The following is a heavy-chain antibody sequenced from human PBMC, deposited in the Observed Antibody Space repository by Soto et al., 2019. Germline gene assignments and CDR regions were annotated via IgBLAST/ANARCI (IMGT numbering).Heavy chain of an antibody. CDR1: GDSFNDYY. V-gene: IGHV1-2*04. CDR3: ARESGGATATLDYYYFYMDV. D-gene: IGHD5-12*01. Sequence: QVQLVRSGAEVRKPGASVTVSCRSSGDSFNDYYIHWVRQAPGQGFERMGWINPNGGVTKYAQKFQGWVSMTRDTSIRTVYMQLSRLRSDDTAVYYCARESGGATATLDYYYFYMDVWGTGTTVTVSS. J-gene: IGHJ6*03. CDR2: INPNGGVT.